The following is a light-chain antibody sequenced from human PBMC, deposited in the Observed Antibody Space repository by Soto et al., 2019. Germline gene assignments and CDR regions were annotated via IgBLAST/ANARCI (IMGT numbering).Light chain of an antibody. Sequence: QSVLTQPPSVAGAPGQRVTISCTGSSSNIGAGYDVHWYQQLPGTAPKLLISGNTNRPSGVPDRFSDSKSGTSASLAITGLQAEDEADYYCQSYDSSLSAHVVFGGGTTLTVL. CDR1: SSNIGAGYD. CDR3: QSYDSSLSAHVV. V-gene: IGLV1-40*01. J-gene: IGLJ2*01. CDR2: GNT.